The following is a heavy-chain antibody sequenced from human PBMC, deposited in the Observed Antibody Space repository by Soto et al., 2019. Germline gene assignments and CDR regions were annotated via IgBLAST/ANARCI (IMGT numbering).Heavy chain of an antibody. V-gene: IGHV3-48*02. Sequence: GGSLRLSCAASGFTFSSYSMNWVRQAPGKGLEWVSYISSSSSTIYYADSVKGRFTISRDNAKNSLYLQMNSLRDEDTAVYYCAPIAPPPHKKRGYSYGPQFLFDYWGQGTLVTVSS. CDR3: APIAPPPHKKRGYSYGPQFLFDY. J-gene: IGHJ4*02. CDR1: GFTFSSYS. D-gene: IGHD5-18*01. CDR2: ISSSSSTI.